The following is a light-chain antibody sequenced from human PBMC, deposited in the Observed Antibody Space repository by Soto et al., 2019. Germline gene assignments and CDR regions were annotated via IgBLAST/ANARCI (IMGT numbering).Light chain of an antibody. Sequence: IVLTQSPGTLSLSPGESATLSCRASQSVGRNYLAWFQHKPDQAPRLLIYDASYRATDIPTRFSGSGSGTDFTLTISSLKPEDFAVYYCHQRNNWPYTFGQGTKLEI. V-gene: IGKV3-11*01. J-gene: IGKJ2*01. CDR3: HQRNNWPYT. CDR2: DAS. CDR1: QSVGRNY.